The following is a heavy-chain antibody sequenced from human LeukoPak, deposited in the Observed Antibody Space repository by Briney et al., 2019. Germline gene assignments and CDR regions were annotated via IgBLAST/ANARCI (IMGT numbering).Heavy chain of an antibody. CDR2: ISWNSLSI. Sequence: GGSVRLSCVASGLTFEKYALHWVRQAPGKGLEWVSSISWNSLSIGYADSVKGRFTISRDNAKNSLFLQINSLRVDDTALYYCAKDIGEPAFHTFDVWGQGTMVTVSS. J-gene: IGHJ3*01. CDR3: AKDIGEPAFHTFDV. CDR1: GLTFEKYA. V-gene: IGHV3-9*01. D-gene: IGHD2-2*01.